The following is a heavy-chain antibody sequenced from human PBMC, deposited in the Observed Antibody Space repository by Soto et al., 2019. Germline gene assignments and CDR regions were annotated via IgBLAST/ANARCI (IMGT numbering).Heavy chain of an antibody. CDR1: GGSFSGYY. CDR3: AVRFRTPRRFDP. D-gene: IGHD4-17*01. V-gene: IGHV4-34*01. Sequence: QVQLQQWGAGLLKPSETLSLTCAVYGGSFSGYYWSWIRQPPGKGLEWIGEINHSGSTNYNPSLKSRVTISVDTSKNQFSLKLSSVTDADTAVYYCAVRFRTPRRFDPWGQGTLVTVSS. J-gene: IGHJ5*02. CDR2: INHSGST.